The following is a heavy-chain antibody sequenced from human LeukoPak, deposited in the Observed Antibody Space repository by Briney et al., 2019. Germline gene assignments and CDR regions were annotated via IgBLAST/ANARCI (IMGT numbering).Heavy chain of an antibody. V-gene: IGHV3-30*02. CDR2: IRYDGSNK. CDR3: AKDSGSGWYPEYFQH. D-gene: IGHD6-19*01. CDR1: GFTFSSYG. J-gene: IGHJ1*01. Sequence: GGSLRLSCAASGFTFSSYGMHWVRQAPGKGLEWVAFIRYDGSNKYYADSVKGRFTTSRDNSKNTLYLQMNSLRAEDTAVYYCAKDSGSGWYPEYFQHWGQGTLVTVSS.